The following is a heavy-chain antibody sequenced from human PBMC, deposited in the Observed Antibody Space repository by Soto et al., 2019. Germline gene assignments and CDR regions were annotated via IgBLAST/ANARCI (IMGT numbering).Heavy chain of an antibody. CDR2: ISYDGSNK. D-gene: IGHD6-19*01. V-gene: IGHV3-30-3*01. Sequence: QVQLVESGGGVVQPGRSLRLSCAASGFTFSSYYMHWVRQAPGKGLEWVAVISYDGSNKYYADSVKGRFTISRDNSKNTLYRQMNSLRAEDTDVYYFARDKSPYSSGGHNRHFDDWGQGTLVTVSS. CDR3: ARDKSPYSSGGHNRHFDD. CDR1: GFTFSSYY. J-gene: IGHJ4*02.